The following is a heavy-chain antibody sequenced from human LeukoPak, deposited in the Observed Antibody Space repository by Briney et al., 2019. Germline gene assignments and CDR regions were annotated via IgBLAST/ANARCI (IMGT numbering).Heavy chain of an antibody. V-gene: IGHV1-69*13. CDR1: GGTFSSYA. CDR2: IIPIFGTA. J-gene: IGHJ4*02. CDR3: ARGAHFWSGDSFDY. Sequence: GASVKVSCKASGGTFSSYAISWVRQAPGQGLEWMGGIIPIFGTANYAQKFQGRVTITADESTSTAYMELSSLRSEDTAVYYCARGAHFWSGDSFDYWGQGTLVTVSS. D-gene: IGHD3-3*01.